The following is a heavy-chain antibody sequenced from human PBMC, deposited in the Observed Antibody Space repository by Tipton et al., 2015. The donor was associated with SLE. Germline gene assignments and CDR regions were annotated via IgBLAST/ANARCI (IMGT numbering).Heavy chain of an antibody. CDR3: ARGWRLAAPPPWLDP. CDR2: ISSSGSTI. Sequence: SLRLSCAASGFTFSSYEMNWVRQAPGKGLEWVSYISSSGSTIYYADSVKGRFTISRDNAKNSLYLQMNSLRAEDTAVYYCARGWRLAAPPPWLDPWGQGPLGPGPS. D-gene: IGHD3-10*01. CDR1: GFTFSSYE. V-gene: IGHV3-48*03. J-gene: IGHJ5*02.